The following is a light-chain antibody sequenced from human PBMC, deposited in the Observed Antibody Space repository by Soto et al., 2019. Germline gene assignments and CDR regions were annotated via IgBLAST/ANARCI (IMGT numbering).Light chain of an antibody. Sequence: QMTQSPSSLSASVGDRITITCRASRDIGSELSWYQQKPGKAPTLLIYAASNLQSGVPSGFRGSRSGTEFTLTISSLQPEDFATYYCQQSYSSPIAFGQGTRLEIK. CDR2: AAS. J-gene: IGKJ5*01. CDR3: QQSYSSPIA. V-gene: IGKV1-39*01. CDR1: RDIGSE.